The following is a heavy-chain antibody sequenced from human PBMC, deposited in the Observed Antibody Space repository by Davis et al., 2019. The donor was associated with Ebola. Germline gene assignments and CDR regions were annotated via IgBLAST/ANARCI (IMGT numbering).Heavy chain of an antibody. CDR3: ARDREYDFWSPYGMDV. CDR2: ISSSSSTI. D-gene: IGHD3-3*01. J-gene: IGHJ6*02. Sequence: GESLKISCAASGFTFSSYSMNWVRQAPGKGLEWVSYISSSSSTIYYADSVKGRFTISRDNAKNSLYLQMNSLRDEDTAVYYCARDREYDFWSPYGMDVWGQGTTVTVSS. V-gene: IGHV3-48*02. CDR1: GFTFSSYS.